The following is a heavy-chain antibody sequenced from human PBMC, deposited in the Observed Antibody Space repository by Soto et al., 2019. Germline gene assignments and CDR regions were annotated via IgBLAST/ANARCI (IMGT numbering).Heavy chain of an antibody. CDR2: IYYSGST. Sequence: SETLSLTCTVSGGSISSSSYYWGWIRQPPGRGLEWIGSIYYSGSTYYNPSLKSRVTISVDTSKNQFSLKLSSVTAADTAVYYCARRRVYGRRYYYYYMDVWGKGTTVTVSS. CDR1: GGSISSSSYY. V-gene: IGHV4-39*01. J-gene: IGHJ6*03. CDR3: ARRRVYGRRYYYYYMDV. D-gene: IGHD4-17*01.